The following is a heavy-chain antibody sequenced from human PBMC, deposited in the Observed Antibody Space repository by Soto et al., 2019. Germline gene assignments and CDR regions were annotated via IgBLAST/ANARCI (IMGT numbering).Heavy chain of an antibody. CDR1: GFTFSSYA. D-gene: IGHD5-18*01. CDR3: AKHIYSVYTAIDY. V-gene: IGHV3-23*01. J-gene: IGHJ4*02. CDR2: ISGGGGTT. Sequence: EVQLLGSGGGLLQPGGSLRLSCAASGFTFSSYAMSWVRQAPGKGLEWVSPISGGGGTTYNTDSVKGRFTISRDNSKNTLFLRINTLRAEDTAVYYCAKHIYSVYTAIDYWAQGTLVTVSS.